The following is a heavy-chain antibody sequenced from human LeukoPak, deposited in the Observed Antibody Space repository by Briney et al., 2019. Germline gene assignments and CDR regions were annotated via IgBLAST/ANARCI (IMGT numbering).Heavy chain of an antibody. CDR3: ARGEVGPLRYFDWLLGHDAFDI. CDR2: IYTSGST. Sequence: SETLSLTCTVSGGSISSGSYYWSWIRQPAGKGLEWIGRIYTSGSTNYNPSLKSRVTISVDTSKNQFSLKLSSVTAADTAVYYCARGEVGPLRYFDWLLGHDAFDIWGQGTMVTVSS. V-gene: IGHV4-61*02. D-gene: IGHD3-9*01. CDR1: GGSISSGSYY. J-gene: IGHJ3*02.